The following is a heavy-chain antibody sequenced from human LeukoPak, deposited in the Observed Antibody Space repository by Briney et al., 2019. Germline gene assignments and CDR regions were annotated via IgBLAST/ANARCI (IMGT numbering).Heavy chain of an antibody. V-gene: IGHV1-69*06. D-gene: IGHD6-13*01. Sequence: SVKVSCKASGGTFSSYAISWVRQAPGQGLEWMGGIIPIFGTANYAQRFQGRVTITADKSTSTAYMELSSLRSEDTAVYYCARDSGALWSAAAGEPYGMDVWGQGTTVTVSS. CDR3: ARDSGALWSAAAGEPYGMDV. CDR1: GGTFSSYA. J-gene: IGHJ6*02. CDR2: IIPIFGTA.